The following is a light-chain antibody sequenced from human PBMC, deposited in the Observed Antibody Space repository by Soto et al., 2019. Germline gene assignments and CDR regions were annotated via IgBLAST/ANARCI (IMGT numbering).Light chain of an antibody. CDR3: QHYYNWRPR. J-gene: IGKJ1*01. V-gene: IGKV3-15*01. CDR1: QSVSSN. CDR2: DAS. Sequence: EIEMTQAPATLSVSPGEKSTLSCRASQSVSSNLAWYQQKPGQAPRLLIYDASTRATGIPARVSGSGSGTEFTLTISRLLSEDFAVYYCQHYYNWRPRFGQGTKVDIK.